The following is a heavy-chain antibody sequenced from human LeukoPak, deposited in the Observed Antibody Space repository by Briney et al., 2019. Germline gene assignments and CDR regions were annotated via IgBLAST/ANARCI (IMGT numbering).Heavy chain of an antibody. CDR3: AKVAQISNYRHFDY. V-gene: IGHV4-59*01. J-gene: IGHJ4*02. CDR2: ISYSETT. CDR1: GDSISRYY. D-gene: IGHD5-24*01. Sequence: SETLSFTCSVSGDSISRYYWTWLRQPPGKGLEWIGYISYSETTYNPSLMSRVTISLDTSKNQFSLTLRSVTAADTAVYYRAKVAQISNYRHFDYWGQGTLVTVSS.